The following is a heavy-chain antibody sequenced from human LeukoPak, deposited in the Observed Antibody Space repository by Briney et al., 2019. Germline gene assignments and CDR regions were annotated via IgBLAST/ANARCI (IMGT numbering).Heavy chain of an antibody. Sequence: GSLRLSCAASGFTFSDYYMSWIRPAPGKGLEWVSYISSSGSTIYYADSVKGRFTISRDNAKNSLYLQMNSLRAEDTAVYYCARDLEGPMIVDLWGQGTLVTVSS. J-gene: IGHJ5*02. V-gene: IGHV3-11*01. CDR1: GFTFSDYY. CDR2: ISSSGSTI. D-gene: IGHD3-22*01. CDR3: ARDLEGPMIVDL.